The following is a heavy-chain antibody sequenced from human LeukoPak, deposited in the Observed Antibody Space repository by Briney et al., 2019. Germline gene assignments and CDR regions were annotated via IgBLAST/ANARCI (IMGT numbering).Heavy chain of an antibody. CDR1: GFTFSSYA. D-gene: IGHD3-10*01. CDR2: ISGSGGST. CDR3: AKGVYGSGYYFDY. Sequence: PGGSLRLSCAASGFTFSSYAMSWVRQAPGKGLEWVSAISGSGGSTYYADSVKGRFTISRDNSKNTLYLQMNSLRAEVTAVYYCAKGVYGSGYYFDYWGQGTLVTVSS. J-gene: IGHJ4*02. V-gene: IGHV3-23*01.